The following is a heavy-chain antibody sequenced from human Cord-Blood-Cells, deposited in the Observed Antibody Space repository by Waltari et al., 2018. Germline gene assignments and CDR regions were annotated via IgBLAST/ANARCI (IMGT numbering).Heavy chain of an antibody. CDR3: ARVGLGYSSSWKAEKDY. D-gene: IGHD6-13*01. J-gene: IGHJ4*02. V-gene: IGHV4-34*01. Sequence: QVQLQQWGAGLLKPSETLSLTCAVYGGSFSGYYWSWIRQPPGKGLEWMGEINHSGSTNTNPSLKSRVTISVDTSKNQFSLKLSSVTGADTAVYYCARVGLGYSSSWKAEKDYWGQGTLVTVSS. CDR1: GGSFSGYY. CDR2: INHSGST.